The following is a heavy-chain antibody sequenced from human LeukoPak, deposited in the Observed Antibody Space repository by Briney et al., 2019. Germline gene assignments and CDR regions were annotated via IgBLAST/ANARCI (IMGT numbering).Heavy chain of an antibody. V-gene: IGHV3-21*01. J-gene: IGHJ2*01. Sequence: GGSLRLSCAASGFTFSSCSMNWVRQAPGKGLEWVSSISSSSSYIYYADSVKGRFTISRDNAKNSLYLQMNSLRAEDTAVYYCARDELSTYYYGSGSLRHFDLWGRGTLVTVSS. CDR3: ARDELSTYYYGSGSLRHFDL. CDR2: ISSSSSYI. D-gene: IGHD3-10*01. CDR1: GFTFSSCS.